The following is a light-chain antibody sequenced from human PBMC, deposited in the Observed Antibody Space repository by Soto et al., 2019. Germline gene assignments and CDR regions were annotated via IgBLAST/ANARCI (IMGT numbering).Light chain of an antibody. CDR3: QSYDKTLRASL. CDR1: TSNIGSDYG. CDR2: ANN. J-gene: IGLJ3*02. V-gene: IGLV1-40*01. Sequence: QSVLTQPPSVSGAPVQRVNISCTGSTSNIGSDYGVHWYQQLPGTAPKLLIYANNNRPSGVPDRFSGSKSGTSASLAITGLQAEDEADYSCQSYDKTLRASLFGGGTKLTVL.